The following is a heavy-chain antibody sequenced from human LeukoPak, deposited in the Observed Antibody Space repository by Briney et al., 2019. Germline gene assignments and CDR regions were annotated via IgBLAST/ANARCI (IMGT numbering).Heavy chain of an antibody. CDR2: ISYDGRNK. V-gene: IGHV3-30*04. J-gene: IGHJ4*02. D-gene: IGHD3-10*01. CDR3: AKTDFRRYGSGSYCVDY. Sequence: PGRSLRLSCAASGFTFSNYAMHWVRQAPGKGLEWVAVISYDGRNKQYADSAKGRFTISRDNSKNTLYLQMNSLRAEDTAVYYCAKTDFRRYGSGSYCVDYWGQGTLVTVSS. CDR1: GFTFSNYA.